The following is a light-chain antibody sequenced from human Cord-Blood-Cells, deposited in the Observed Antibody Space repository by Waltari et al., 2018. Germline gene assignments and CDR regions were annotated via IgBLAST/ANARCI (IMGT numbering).Light chain of an antibody. Sequence: QSALTPPSSVSGPPGQSITHSCTGTRSDVGAYNYVPWYQQHPGKAPKLMIYEVSNRPSGVSNRFSGSQAGNTASLTISGLQAEDEADYYCSSYTSSSTYVFGTGTKVTVL. CDR3: SSYTSSSTYV. V-gene: IGLV2-14*01. CDR2: EVS. CDR1: RSDVGAYNY. J-gene: IGLJ1*01.